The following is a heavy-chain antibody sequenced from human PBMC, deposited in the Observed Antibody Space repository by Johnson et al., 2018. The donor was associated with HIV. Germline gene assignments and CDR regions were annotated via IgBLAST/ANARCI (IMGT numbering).Heavy chain of an antibody. V-gene: IGHV3-48*04. CDR3: ARERQGAAVGDGFDV. D-gene: IGHD6-19*01. Sequence: EVQLVESGGGLVQPGGSLRLSCAASGFTFSSYWMRWVRQAPGKGLEWVSYISSRGNTRYYADSVKGRLTISRDNAKNSLYLQMNSLRAEDSAVYYCARERQGAAVGDGFDVWGQGTMVTVSS. J-gene: IGHJ3*01. CDR2: ISSRGNTR. CDR1: GFTFSSYW.